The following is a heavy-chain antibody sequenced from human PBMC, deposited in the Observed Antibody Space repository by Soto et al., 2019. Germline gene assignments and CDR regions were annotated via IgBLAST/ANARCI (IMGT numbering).Heavy chain of an antibody. CDR1: GFPFRSYW. V-gene: IGHV3-74*01. CDR2: INSDGSST. D-gene: IGHD6-6*01. J-gene: IGHJ4*02. Sequence: RLSCAASGFPFRSYWMQWVPQAPGKGLVWVSWINSDGSSTSYADSVKGRFTISRDNAKNTLYLQMNSLRAEDTAVYYCASGGSSLNFDSWGQGTLVTVSS. CDR3: ASGGSSLNFDS.